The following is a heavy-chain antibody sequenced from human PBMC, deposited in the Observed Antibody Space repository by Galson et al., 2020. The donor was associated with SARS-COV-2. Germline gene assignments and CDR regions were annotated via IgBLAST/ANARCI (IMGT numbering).Heavy chain of an antibody. D-gene: IGHD5-18*01. CDR1: GFTFGDYA. CDR3: TRAGIQLWLLDWFDP. V-gene: IGHV3-49*03. J-gene: IGHJ5*02. CDR2: IRSKAYGGTT. Sequence: GGSLRLSCTASGFTFGDYAMSWFRQAPGKGLEWVGFIRSKAYGGTTEYAASVKGRFTISRDDSKSIAYLQINSLKTEDTAVYYCTRAGIQLWLLDWFDPWGQGTLVTVSS.